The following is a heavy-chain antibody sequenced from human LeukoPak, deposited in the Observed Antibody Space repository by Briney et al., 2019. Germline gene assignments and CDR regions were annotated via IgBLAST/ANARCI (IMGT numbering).Heavy chain of an antibody. D-gene: IGHD4-23*01. CDR3: ARSHYGGNSYSDY. V-gene: IGHV1-2*02. CDR1: GYTFTGYY. J-gene: IGHJ4*02. Sequence: GASVKVSCKAFGYTFTGYYMHWVRQAPGQGLEWMGWINPNSGGTNYAQKFQGRVTMTRDTSISTAYMELSRLRSDDTAVYYCARSHYGGNSYSDYWGQGTLVTVSS. CDR2: INPNSGGT.